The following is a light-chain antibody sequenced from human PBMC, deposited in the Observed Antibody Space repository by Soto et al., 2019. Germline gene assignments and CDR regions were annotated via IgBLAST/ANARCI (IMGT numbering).Light chain of an antibody. J-gene: IGKJ2*01. Sequence: DIQMTQSPSSLSASVGDRVTITCRASQSIITYLNWYQQKPGKAPKLLIYAASSLQSGVPSRFSGSGSGTDFTLTISSLQPEDFATYYCQQSYSTPYTFGQGTTLEIK. CDR1: QSIITY. V-gene: IGKV1-39*01. CDR3: QQSYSTPYT. CDR2: AAS.